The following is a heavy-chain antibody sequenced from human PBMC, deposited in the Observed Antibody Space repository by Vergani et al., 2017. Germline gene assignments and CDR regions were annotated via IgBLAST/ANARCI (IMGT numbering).Heavy chain of an antibody. CDR2: ISSSSSYI. Sequence: EVQLVESGGGLVKPGGSLRLSCAASGFTFSSYSMNWVRQAPGKGLEWVSSISSSSSYIYYADSVKGRFNISRDNAKNSLYLQMNSLRADDTAVYYCARDQVHYDSICYYYAFDYWGQGTLVTVSS. J-gene: IGHJ4*02. CDR3: ARDQVHYDSICYYYAFDY. V-gene: IGHV3-21*01. D-gene: IGHD3-22*01. CDR1: GFTFSSYS.